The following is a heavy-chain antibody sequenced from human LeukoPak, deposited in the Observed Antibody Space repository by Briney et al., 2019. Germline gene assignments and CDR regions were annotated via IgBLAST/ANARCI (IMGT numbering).Heavy chain of an antibody. CDR1: GGTFSSYD. J-gene: IGHJ4*02. Sequence: GASVKVSCKASGGTFSSYDINWVRQATGQGLEWMGWMNPNSGNTGYAQKFQGRVTITRNTSISTAYMELSSLRSEDTAVYYCARGLGGQLWDIDYWGQGTLVTVSS. V-gene: IGHV1-8*03. CDR3: ARGLGGQLWDIDY. D-gene: IGHD5-18*01. CDR2: MNPNSGNT.